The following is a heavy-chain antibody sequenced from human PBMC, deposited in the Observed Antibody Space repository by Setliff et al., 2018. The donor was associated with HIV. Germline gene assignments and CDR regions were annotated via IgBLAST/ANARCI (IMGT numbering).Heavy chain of an antibody. V-gene: IGHV3-21*03. Sequence: PGGSLRLSCAASGFTFSSYSMNWVRQAPGKGLEWVSSISSSSSYIYYADSVKGRFTISRDNSKNIAYLQMNSLKTEDTAVYFCTRDGGGDYGVYAPDYWGQGTLVTVSS. CDR2: ISSSSSYI. D-gene: IGHD4-17*01. CDR1: GFTFSSYS. J-gene: IGHJ4*02. CDR3: TRDGGGDYGVYAPDY.